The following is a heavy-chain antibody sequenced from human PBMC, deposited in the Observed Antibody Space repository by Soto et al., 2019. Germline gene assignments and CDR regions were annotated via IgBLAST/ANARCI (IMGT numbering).Heavy chain of an antibody. Sequence: QVQLVQSGAEVKSAGSSVKVSCKASGDTFNFYSINWVRQAPGLGLEWVGRVNPILSMSNYAHRFQGRVKMTADKSTGTAYMELRSLRSEDTAIYYCASNYGSGYRAFDSWGQGALVTVSS. J-gene: IGHJ4*02. V-gene: IGHV1-69*02. CDR2: VNPILSMS. CDR3: ASNYGSGYRAFDS. CDR1: GDTFNFYS. D-gene: IGHD3-10*01.